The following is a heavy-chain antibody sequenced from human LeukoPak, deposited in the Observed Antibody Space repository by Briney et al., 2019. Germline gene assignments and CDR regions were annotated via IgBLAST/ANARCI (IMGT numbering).Heavy chain of an antibody. J-gene: IGHJ4*02. CDR1: GFTFSWYG. CDR3: AKTTVWYCSSPDCRGLDY. Sequence: QPGRSLRLSCAASGFTFSWYGMHWVRQAPGKGLEWVAVISYDGSNKYYADSVKGRFTISRDISKNTLYLQMNSLRAEDTAVYYCAKTTVWYCSSPDCRGLDYWGQGTPVTVSS. D-gene: IGHD2-2*01. V-gene: IGHV3-30*18. CDR2: ISYDGSNK.